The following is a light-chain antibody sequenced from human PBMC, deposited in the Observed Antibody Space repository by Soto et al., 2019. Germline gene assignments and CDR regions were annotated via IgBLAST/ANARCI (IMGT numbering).Light chain of an antibody. CDR1: SSNIGSNY. CDR2: RNN. CDR3: SSYAGSKIGV. J-gene: IGLJ1*01. V-gene: IGLV1-47*01. Sequence: QPVLTQPPSASGTPGQRVTISCSGSSSNIGSNYVYWYHQLPGTAPKLVIYRNNQRPSGVPDRISGSKSGNTASLTVSGLQAEDEADYYCSSYAGSKIGVFGTGTKLTVL.